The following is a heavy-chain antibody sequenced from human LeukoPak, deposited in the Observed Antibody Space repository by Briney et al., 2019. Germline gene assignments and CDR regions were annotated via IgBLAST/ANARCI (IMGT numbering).Heavy chain of an antibody. Sequence: PGGSLRLSCSASGFTFSSYTMHWVRQAPGKGLEWVAIISYDGSTTHYSNSVKGRSTISRDNSRNTVYLQMNTLRPEDSAVYYCARGHGSRSFLIDHWGQGTLVTASS. CDR1: GFTFSSYT. D-gene: IGHD3-10*01. V-gene: IGHV3-30-3*01. CDR3: ARGHGSRSFLIDH. CDR2: ISYDGSTT. J-gene: IGHJ4*02.